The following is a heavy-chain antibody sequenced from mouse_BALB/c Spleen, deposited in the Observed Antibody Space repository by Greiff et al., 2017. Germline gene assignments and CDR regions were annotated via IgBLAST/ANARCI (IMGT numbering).Heavy chain of an antibody. CDR3: ARHTRGYYYGSPFAY. V-gene: IGHV5-12-1*01. Sequence: EVHLVESGGGLVKPGGSLKLSCAASGFAFSSYDMSWVRQTPEKRLEWVAYISSGGGSTYYPDTVKGRFTISRDNANNTLYLQMSSLKSEDTAMYYCARHTRGYYYGSPFAYWGQGTLVTVSA. D-gene: IGHD1-1*01. CDR2: ISSGGGST. J-gene: IGHJ3*01. CDR1: GFAFSSYD.